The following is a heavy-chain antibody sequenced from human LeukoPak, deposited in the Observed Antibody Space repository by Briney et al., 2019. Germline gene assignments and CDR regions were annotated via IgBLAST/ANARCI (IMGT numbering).Heavy chain of an antibody. CDR3: ARGLHPLTVTTVYYYYYYGMDV. J-gene: IGHJ6*02. D-gene: IGHD4-11*01. V-gene: IGHV1-8*01. Sequence: ASVKVSCKASGYTFTSYDINWVRQATGQGLEWMGWMNPNSGNTGYAQKFQGRVTMTRNTSISTAYMELSSLRSEDTAVYYCARGLHPLTVTTVYYYYYYGMDVWGQGTTVTVSS. CDR1: GYTFTSYD. CDR2: MNPNSGNT.